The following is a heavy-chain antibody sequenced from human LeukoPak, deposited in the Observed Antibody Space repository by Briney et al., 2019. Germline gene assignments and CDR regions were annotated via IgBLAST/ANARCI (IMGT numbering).Heavy chain of an antibody. J-gene: IGHJ4*02. CDR2: ISYDGSNK. Sequence: QAGGSLRLSCAASGFTFSSYAMPWVRQAPGKGLEWVAVISYDGSNKYYADSVKGRFTISRDNSKNTLYLQMNSLRAEDTAVYYCARDSARYSGGWGQLDYWGQGTLVTVSS. D-gene: IGHD6-19*01. CDR3: ARDSARYSGGWGQLDY. CDR1: GFTFSSYA. V-gene: IGHV3-30-3*01.